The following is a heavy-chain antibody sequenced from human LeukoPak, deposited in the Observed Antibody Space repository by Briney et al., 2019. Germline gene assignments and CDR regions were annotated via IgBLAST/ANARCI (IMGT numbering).Heavy chain of an antibody. V-gene: IGHV4-59*01. CDR1: GGSISSYY. Sequence: ASEALSLTCTVSGGSISSYYWSWIRQPPGKGLEWIGYIHYSGSTNYNPALKSRVTISVDTSKNQFSLKLSSVTAADTAVYYCARGTGYCSGGSCPHFDYWGQGTLVTVSS. D-gene: IGHD2-15*01. CDR3: ARGTGYCSGGSCPHFDY. CDR2: IHYSGST. J-gene: IGHJ4*02.